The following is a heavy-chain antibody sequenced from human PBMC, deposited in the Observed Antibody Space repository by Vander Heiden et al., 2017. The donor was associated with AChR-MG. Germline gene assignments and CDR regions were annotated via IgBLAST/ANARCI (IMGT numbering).Heavy chain of an antibody. V-gene: IGHV3-48*03. J-gene: IGHJ6*02. CDR3: ARERRWLQLGSYYYYGMDV. CDR1: GFTFSSYE. CDR2: ISSSGSTI. Sequence: EVQLVESGGGLVQPGGSLRLSCAASGFTFSSYEMHWVRQAPGKGLEWVSYISSSGSTIYYADSVKGRFTISRDNAKNSLYLQMNSLRAEDTAVYYCARERRWLQLGSYYYYGMDVWGQGTTVTVSS. D-gene: IGHD5-12*01.